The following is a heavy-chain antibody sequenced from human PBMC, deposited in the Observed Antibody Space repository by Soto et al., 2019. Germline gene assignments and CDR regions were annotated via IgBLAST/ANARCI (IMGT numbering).Heavy chain of an antibody. Sequence: GGSLRLSCAASGFTFSSYGMHWVRQAPGKGLEWVAVISYDGSNKYYADSVKGRFTISRDNSKNTLYLQMNSLRAEDTAVYYCAKDMGYSYGYPAHYGMDVWGQGTTVTV. CDR2: ISYDGSNK. J-gene: IGHJ6*02. CDR1: GFTFSSYG. V-gene: IGHV3-30*18. D-gene: IGHD5-18*01. CDR3: AKDMGYSYGYPAHYGMDV.